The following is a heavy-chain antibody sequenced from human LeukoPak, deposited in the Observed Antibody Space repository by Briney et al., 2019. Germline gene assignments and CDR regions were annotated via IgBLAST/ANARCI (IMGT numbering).Heavy chain of an antibody. V-gene: IGHV1-69*05. CDR1: GGTFSSYA. CDR2: IIPIFGTA. Sequence: GSSVKVSCKASGGTFSSYAISWVRQAPGQGLEWRGGIIPIFGTANYAQKFQGRVTITTDESTSTAYMELSSLRSEDTAVYYCARGEVVPAAPYYYYYYMDVWGKGTTVTVSS. J-gene: IGHJ6*03. CDR3: ARGEVVPAAPYYYYYYMDV. D-gene: IGHD2-2*01.